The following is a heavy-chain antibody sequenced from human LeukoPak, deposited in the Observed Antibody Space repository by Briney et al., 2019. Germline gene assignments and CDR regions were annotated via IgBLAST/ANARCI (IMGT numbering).Heavy chain of an antibody. V-gene: IGHV4-59*01. D-gene: IGHD3-22*01. CDR3: ARSYYYDSSGWFDP. CDR1: GGSISTYY. Sequence: SETLSLTCIVSGGSISTYYWSWIRQPPGKGLEWIGYIYYSGSTNYNPSLKSRVTISVDTSKNQFSLKLSSVTAADTAVYYCARSYYYDSSGWFDPWGQGTLVTVSS. CDR2: IYYSGST. J-gene: IGHJ5*02.